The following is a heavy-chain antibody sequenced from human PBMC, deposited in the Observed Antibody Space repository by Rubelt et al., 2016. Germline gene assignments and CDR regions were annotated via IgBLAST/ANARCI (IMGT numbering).Heavy chain of an antibody. J-gene: IGHJ4*02. CDR3: ARRCDYFDY. Sequence: GLERVSCISGRGTPMYYADSVKGRFTISRDNAKNSLYLQMNSLRVEDTAIYYCARRCDYFDYWGQGTLVPVSS. V-gene: IGHV3-11*01. CDR2: ISGRGTPM.